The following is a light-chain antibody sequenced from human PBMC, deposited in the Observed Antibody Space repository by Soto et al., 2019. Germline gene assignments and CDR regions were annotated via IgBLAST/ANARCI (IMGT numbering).Light chain of an antibody. CDR1: SSDVGGYNY. CDR2: EVT. CDR3: SSYADSNNLL. J-gene: IGLJ2*01. V-gene: IGLV2-8*01. Sequence: QSALTQPPSASGSPGQSVTISCTGTSSDVGGYNYVSWYQQHPGKAPKLMIYEVTKRPSGVPDRFSGSKSGNTASLTVSGLQAEDEDDYYCSSYADSNNLLFGGGTKVTVL.